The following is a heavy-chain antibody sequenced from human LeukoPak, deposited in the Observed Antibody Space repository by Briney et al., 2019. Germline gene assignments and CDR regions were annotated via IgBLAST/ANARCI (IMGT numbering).Heavy chain of an antibody. J-gene: IGHJ4*02. V-gene: IGHV1-46*01. Sequence: ASVKVSCKASGYTFTSYYMHWVRQAPGQGLEWMGIINPSGGSASYAQKFQGRVTVTRDTSTSTVYMELSSLRSEDTAVYYCAREYVGATHYFDYWGQGTLVTVSS. CDR1: GYTFTSYY. CDR2: INPSGGSA. CDR3: AREYVGATHYFDY. D-gene: IGHD1-26*01.